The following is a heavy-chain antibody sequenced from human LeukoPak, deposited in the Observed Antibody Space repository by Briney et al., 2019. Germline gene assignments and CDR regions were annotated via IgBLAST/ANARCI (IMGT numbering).Heavy chain of an antibody. D-gene: IGHD3-3*01. CDR1: GYSFTNYW. CDR2: IYPGDSDT. V-gene: IGHV5-51*01. J-gene: IGHJ3*02. CDR3: ATSLLRFLEWPATDAFDI. Sequence: GESLKISCKGSGYSFTNYWIAWVRQMPGKGLEWMGIIYPGDSDTRYSPSFQGQVTISADKSISTAYLQWCSLKASDTAMYYCATSLLRFLEWPATDAFDIWGQGTMVTVSS.